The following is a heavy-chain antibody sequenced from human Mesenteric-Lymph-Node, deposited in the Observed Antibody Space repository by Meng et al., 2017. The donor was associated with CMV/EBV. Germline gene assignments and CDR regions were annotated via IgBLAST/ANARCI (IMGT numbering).Heavy chain of an antibody. CDR3: ARVQLELYYFDY. CDR2: IIPIFGTA. D-gene: IGHD1-1*01. V-gene: IGHV1-69*06. Sequence: CKASGGTFSSYAISWVRQAPGQGLEWMGGIIPIFGTASYAQKFRGRVTITADKSTSTAYMELSSLRSEDTAVYYCARVQLELYYFDYWGQGTLVTVSS. J-gene: IGHJ4*02. CDR1: GGTFSSYA.